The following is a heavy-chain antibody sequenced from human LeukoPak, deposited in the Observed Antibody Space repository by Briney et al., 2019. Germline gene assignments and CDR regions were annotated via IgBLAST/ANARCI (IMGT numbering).Heavy chain of an antibody. V-gene: IGHV3-23*01. CDR2: ISGSGGST. J-gene: IGHJ4*02. D-gene: IGHD4-17*01. CDR1: GFTFSSYA. Sequence: GGSLRLSCAASGFTFSSYAMSWVRQAPGKGLEWVSAISGSGGSTYYADSVKGRFTISRDNSKNTLYLQMNSLRAEDTALYYCARDGHGVPLDYWGQGTLVTVSP. CDR3: ARDGHGVPLDY.